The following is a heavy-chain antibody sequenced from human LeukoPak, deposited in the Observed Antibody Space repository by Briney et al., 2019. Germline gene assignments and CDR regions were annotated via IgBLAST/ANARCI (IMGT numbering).Heavy chain of an antibody. J-gene: IGHJ6*02. CDR2: ISSGSSNI. D-gene: IGHD5-12*01. CDR3: AREDIGMDV. V-gene: IGHV3-48*02. Sequence: TGGSLRLSCAASGFTFSSYSMNWVRQARGKGLEWFSYISSGSSNIYYADSVKGRFTIARDNGKNSLYLQMNSLRDEDTAVYYCAREDIGMDVWGQGTTVTVSS. CDR1: GFTFSSYS.